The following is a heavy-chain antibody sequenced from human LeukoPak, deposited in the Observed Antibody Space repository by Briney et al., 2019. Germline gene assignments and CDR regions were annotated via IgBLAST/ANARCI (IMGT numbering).Heavy chain of an antibody. V-gene: IGHV3-23*01. J-gene: IGHJ4*02. Sequence: ETLSLTCAVYGGSFSGYYWSWIRQPPGKGLEWVSVISGSGGRTYYADSVKGRFTISRDNSKNTLYLQMNNLRAEDTAVYYCAKDLSRDGYNLGFDYWGQGTVVTVSS. CDR2: ISGSGGRT. D-gene: IGHD5-24*01. CDR3: AKDLSRDGYNLGFDY. CDR1: GGSFSGYY.